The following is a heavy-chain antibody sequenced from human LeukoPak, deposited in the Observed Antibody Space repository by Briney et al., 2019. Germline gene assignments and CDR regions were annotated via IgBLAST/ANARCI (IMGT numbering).Heavy chain of an antibody. CDR2: IYPGDSDT. CDR3: ARRGDRSDPFYFDC. Sequence: GESLKISCKGSGYSFSSYWIAWVRQMPGKGLEWMGIIYPGDSDTRYSPSLQGQVTISADKSISTAYLQWSSVKASDTATYYCARRGDRSDPFYFDCWGQGTLVTVSS. D-gene: IGHD3-22*01. CDR1: GYSFSSYW. V-gene: IGHV5-51*01. J-gene: IGHJ4*02.